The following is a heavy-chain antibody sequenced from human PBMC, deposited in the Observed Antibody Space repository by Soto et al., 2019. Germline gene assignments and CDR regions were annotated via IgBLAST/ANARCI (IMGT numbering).Heavy chain of an antibody. CDR3: GSRIYDYVWGSYFDS. CDR2: IYYSGTT. CDR1: GGSISRGDYY. D-gene: IGHD3-16*01. Sequence: TLSLTCNVSGGSISRGDYYWSWVRRPPGKGLEWIGHIYYSGTTYYNPSLKSRITISVDTSKSQFSLNLRSVTAADTATYFCGSRIYDYVWGSYFDSWGQGTLVTVSS. J-gene: IGHJ4*02. V-gene: IGHV4-30-4*01.